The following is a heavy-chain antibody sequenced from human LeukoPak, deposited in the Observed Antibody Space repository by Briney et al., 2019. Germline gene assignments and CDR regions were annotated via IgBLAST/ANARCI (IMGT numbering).Heavy chain of an antibody. CDR2: ITTSDGNT. Sequence: GGSLRLSCAASGFTFSSYTMSWVRQAPGKGLEWVSTITTSDGNTYYADSVKSRFTVSRDNSKNTLFLQMNSLRAEDTAVYYCAKDGGLWVSAHWGDSWGRGTLVTVSS. J-gene: IGHJ4*02. D-gene: IGHD7-27*01. CDR3: AKDGGLWVSAHWGDS. CDR1: GFTFSSYT. V-gene: IGHV3-23*01.